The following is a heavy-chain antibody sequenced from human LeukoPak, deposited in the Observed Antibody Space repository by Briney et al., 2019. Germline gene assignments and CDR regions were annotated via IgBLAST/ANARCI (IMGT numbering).Heavy chain of an antibody. CDR2: ISGSGGST. V-gene: IGHV3-23*01. CDR3: ASEVRGVRNYYFDY. Sequence: GGSLRLSCAASGFTVSSTYMSWVRQAPGRGLEWVSVISGSGGSTYYADSVKGRFTISRDNSKNTLYLQMNSLRAEDTAVYYCASEVRGVRNYYFDYWGQGTLVTVSS. CDR1: GFTVSSTY. D-gene: IGHD3-10*01. J-gene: IGHJ4*02.